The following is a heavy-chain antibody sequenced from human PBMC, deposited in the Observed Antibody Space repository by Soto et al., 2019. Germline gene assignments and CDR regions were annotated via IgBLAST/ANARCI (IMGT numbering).Heavy chain of an antibody. CDR2: IYCSGST. CDR3: ARAYYDFWTSYHYGMDV. V-gene: IGHV4-59*12. Sequence: SETLSLTCTVSGGSISSYYWSWIRQPPGKGLEWIGYIYCSGSTNYNPSLKSRVTISVDTSKNQFSLKLNSMTAADTAVYYCARAYYDFWTSYHYGMDVWGQGTTVTVSS. CDR1: GGSISSYY. J-gene: IGHJ6*02. D-gene: IGHD3-3*01.